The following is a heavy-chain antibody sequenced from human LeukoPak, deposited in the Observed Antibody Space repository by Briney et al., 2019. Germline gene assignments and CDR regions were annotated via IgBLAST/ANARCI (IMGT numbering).Heavy chain of an antibody. CDR3: ARSTDYYDYFDY. J-gene: IGHJ4*02. D-gene: IGHD3-10*01. CDR2: IIPIFGTA. V-gene: IGHV1-69*01. CDR1: GGTFSSYA. Sequence: SVKVSCKASGGTFSSYAISWVRQAPGQGLEWMGGIIPIFGTANYAQKFQGRVTITPDESTSTAYMELSSLRSEDTAVYYCARSTDYYDYFDYWGQGTLVTVSS.